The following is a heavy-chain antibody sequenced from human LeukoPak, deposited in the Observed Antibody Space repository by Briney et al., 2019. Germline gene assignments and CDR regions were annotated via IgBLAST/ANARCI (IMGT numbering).Heavy chain of an antibody. Sequence: PSETLSLTCTVSGGSITSYYWSWIRQSPGKGLEWIGYIYYSGSTKYNPSLKSRVTISVDTSKNQFSLKLSSVTAPDTAVYYCAGRSYSSGFYYFDYWGQGTLVTVSS. CDR3: AGRSYSSGFYYFDY. CDR1: GGSITSYY. V-gene: IGHV4-59*08. J-gene: IGHJ4*02. CDR2: IYYSGST. D-gene: IGHD6-25*01.